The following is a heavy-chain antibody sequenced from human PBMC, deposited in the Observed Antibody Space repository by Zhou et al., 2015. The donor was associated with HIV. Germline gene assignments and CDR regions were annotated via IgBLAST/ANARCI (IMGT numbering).Heavy chain of an antibody. CDR3: ASLEAYYYDSSGYYYFDY. V-gene: IGHV1-69*12. J-gene: IGHJ4*02. Sequence: QVQLVQSGAEVKKPGSSVKVSCKASGGTFSSYAISWVRQAPGQGLEWMGGIIPIFGTANYAQKFQGRVTITADESTSTAYMELSSLRSEDTAVYYCASLEAYYYDSSGYYYFDYWGQGTLVTVSS. D-gene: IGHD3-22*01. CDR2: IIPIFGTA. CDR1: GGTFSSYA.